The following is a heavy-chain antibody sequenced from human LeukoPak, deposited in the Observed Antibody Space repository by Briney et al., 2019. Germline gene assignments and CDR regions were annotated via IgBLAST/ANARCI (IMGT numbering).Heavy chain of an antibody. CDR2: ISSSGSTI. CDR1: GFTFSSYE. D-gene: IGHD5-24*01. CDR3: ARRRDGYNQYYFDY. V-gene: IGHV3-48*03. J-gene: IGHJ4*02. Sequence: PGGSLRLSCAASGFTFSSYEMNWVRQAPGKGLEWVSHISSSGSTIYDADSVKGRFTISRDKAKNSLYLQMNSLRAEDTAVYYCARRRDGYNQYYFDYWGQGTLVTVSS.